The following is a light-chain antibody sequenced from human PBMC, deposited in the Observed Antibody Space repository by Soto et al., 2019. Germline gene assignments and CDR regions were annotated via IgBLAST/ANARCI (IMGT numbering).Light chain of an antibody. V-gene: IGKV1-33*01. CDR2: DAS. Sequence: IQLTQSPSSLSASLGDRVTITCRASQGIRSALGWYQQKPGKAPKLLIYDASNLETGVPSRFSGSGSGTDFTFTISSLQPEDIATYYCQQYDNLPLTFGGGTKVDIK. J-gene: IGKJ4*01. CDR1: QGIRSA. CDR3: QQYDNLPLT.